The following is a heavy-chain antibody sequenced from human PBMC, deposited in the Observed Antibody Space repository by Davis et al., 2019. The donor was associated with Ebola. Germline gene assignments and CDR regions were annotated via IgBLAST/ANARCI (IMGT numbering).Heavy chain of an antibody. CDR2: ISGSAGNT. CDR1: GFTFSSYA. V-gene: IGHV3-23*01. CDR3: AKAGAVFDISMWYLWFNP. Sequence: GESLKISCAASGFTFSSYAMSWVRQAPGKGLEWVSAISGSAGNTYYADSVKGRFTISRDNSMNTLYLQMNSLRAEDTAVYYCAKAGAVFDISMWYLWFNPWGQGTLVTVSS. J-gene: IGHJ5*02. D-gene: IGHD6-13*01.